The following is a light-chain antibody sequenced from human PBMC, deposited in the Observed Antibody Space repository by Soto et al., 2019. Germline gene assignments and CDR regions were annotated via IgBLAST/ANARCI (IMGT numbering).Light chain of an antibody. CDR1: QDISNY. J-gene: IGKJ4*01. V-gene: IGKV1-27*01. Sequence: DIQMTQSPSSLSASVGDRVTVTCRASQDISNYLGWYQQKPGKVPKLLIYAASTLQSGGPSRFSGSGSGTDFTLTISSLQPEDVATYYCQKYNNALLTFGGGTKVEIK. CDR3: QKYNNALLT. CDR2: AAS.